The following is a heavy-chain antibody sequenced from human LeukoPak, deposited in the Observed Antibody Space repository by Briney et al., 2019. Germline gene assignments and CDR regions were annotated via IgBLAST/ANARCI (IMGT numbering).Heavy chain of an antibody. CDR2: IYYSGST. J-gene: IGHJ5*02. CDR1: GGSISSGGYY. CDR3: ARVVSSSYNWFDP. V-gene: IGHV4-31*03. D-gene: IGHD6-6*01. Sequence: PSETLSLTCTVSGGSISSGGYYWSWIRQHPGKGLEWIVYIYYSGSTYYNPSLKSRVTISVDTSKNQFSLKLSSVTAADTAVYYCARVVSSSYNWFDPWGQGTLVTVSS.